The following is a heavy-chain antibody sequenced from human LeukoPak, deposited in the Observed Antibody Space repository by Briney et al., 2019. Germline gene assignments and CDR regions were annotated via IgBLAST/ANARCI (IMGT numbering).Heavy chain of an antibody. D-gene: IGHD3-3*01. CDR2: IYYSGST. CDR1: GGSISSSSYY. J-gene: IGHJ4*02. CDR3: ARARLYDFWSGYPQYYFDY. V-gene: IGHV4-39*07. Sequence: PSETLSLTCTVSGGSISSSSYYWGWIRQPPGKGLEWIGSIYYSGSTYYNPSLKSRVTISVDRSKNQFSLKLSSVTAADTAVYYCARARLYDFWSGYPQYYFDYWGQGTLVTVSS.